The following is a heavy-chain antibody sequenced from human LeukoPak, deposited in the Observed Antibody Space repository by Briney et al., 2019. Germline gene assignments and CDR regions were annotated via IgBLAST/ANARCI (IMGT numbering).Heavy chain of an antibody. D-gene: IGHD3-22*01. CDR2: INHSGST. V-gene: IGHV4-34*01. J-gene: IGHJ4*02. CDR3: ARGRGGYYDSSGYYY. CDR1: GGSFSGYY. Sequence: SETLSLTCAVYGGSFSGYYWSRIRQPPGKGLEWIGEINHSGSTNYNPSLKSRVTISVDTSKNQFSLKLSSVTAADTAVYYCARGRGGYYDSSGYYYWGQGTLVTVSS.